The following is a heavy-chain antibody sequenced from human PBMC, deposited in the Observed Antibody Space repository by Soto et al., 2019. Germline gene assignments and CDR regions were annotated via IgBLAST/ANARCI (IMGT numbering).Heavy chain of an antibody. Sequence: ASVKVSCKASGYTFTDYYMHWVRQAPGQGLEWMGWINPDSGGTNYAQKFQGRVTMTGDTSISTAYLELSRLRSDDTAIYYCARSVRGHDAFDIWGQGTMVTVS. CDR3: ARSVRGHDAFDI. D-gene: IGHD3-10*02. CDR1: GYTFTDYY. V-gene: IGHV1-2*02. J-gene: IGHJ3*02. CDR2: INPDSGGT.